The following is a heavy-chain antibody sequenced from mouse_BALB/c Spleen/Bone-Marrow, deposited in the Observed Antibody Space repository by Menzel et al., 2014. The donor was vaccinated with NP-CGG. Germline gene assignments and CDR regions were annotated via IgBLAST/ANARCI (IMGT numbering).Heavy chain of an antibody. V-gene: IGHV14-4*02. CDR2: IDPENGDT. J-gene: IGHJ4*01. CDR3: NADTRAMDY. Sequence: LEWIGWIDPENGDTEYAPKFQGKATLTADTSSNTAYLQLNSLTSEDTAVYYCNADTRAMDYWGQGTSVTVSS.